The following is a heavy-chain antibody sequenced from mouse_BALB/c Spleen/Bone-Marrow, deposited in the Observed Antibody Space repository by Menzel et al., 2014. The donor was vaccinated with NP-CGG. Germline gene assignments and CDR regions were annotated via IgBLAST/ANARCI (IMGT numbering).Heavy chain of an antibody. CDR2: ISNGGGST. Sequence: EVMLVESGGGLVRPGGSLKLSCATSGFTFSDYYMYWVRQTPEKRLEWVAYISNGGGSTYYPDTVKGRFTISRDNAKNTLYLQMSRLKSEDTATYYCARQNYRGAMDYWGQGTSVTVSS. CDR3: ARQNYRGAMDY. J-gene: IGHJ4*01. V-gene: IGHV5-12*02. CDR1: GFTFSDYY. D-gene: IGHD2-14*01.